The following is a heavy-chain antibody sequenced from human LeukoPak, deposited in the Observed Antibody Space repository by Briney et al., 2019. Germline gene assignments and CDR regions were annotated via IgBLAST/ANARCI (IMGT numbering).Heavy chain of an antibody. V-gene: IGHV3-7*01. CDR2: INQLGNEK. D-gene: IGHD5-12*01. J-gene: IGHJ4*02. Sequence: EGSLRLSCEASGFSFSRYWMSWIRQAPGKGLEWVANINQLGNEKYYVDSVKGRFTISRDNAKNSLYLQMNSLRAEDTAVYYCASAKWLPYFDYWGQGTLVTVSS. CDR1: GFSFSRYW. CDR3: ASAKWLPYFDY.